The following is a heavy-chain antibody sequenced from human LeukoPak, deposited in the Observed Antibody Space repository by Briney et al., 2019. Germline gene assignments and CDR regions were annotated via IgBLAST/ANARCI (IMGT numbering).Heavy chain of an antibody. CDR3: ARVGRAMTAAGFGAFDI. CDR2: IGSGGSTK. J-gene: IGHJ3*02. CDR1: GFTFSSYN. V-gene: IGHV3-48*04. Sequence: GGSLRLSCAVSGFTFSSYNMHWVRQAPGKGLEWVSYIGSGGSTKYYADSVKGRFTISRDNAKNSLYLQMNGLRAEDTAVYYCARVGRAMTAAGFGAFDIWGQGTMVTVSS. D-gene: IGHD6-13*01.